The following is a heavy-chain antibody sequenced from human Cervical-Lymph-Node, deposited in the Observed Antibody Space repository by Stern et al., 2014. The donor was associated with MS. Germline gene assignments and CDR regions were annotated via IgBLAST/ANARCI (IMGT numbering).Heavy chain of an antibody. V-gene: IGHV3-30*01. D-gene: IGHD2-15*01. CDR2: ISYDGSNK. J-gene: IGHJ6*02. CDR1: GFTFSSYA. Sequence: DQLVESGGGVVQPGRSLRLSCAASGFTFSSYAMHWVRQAPGKGLEGVAVISYDGSNKYYADSVKGRFTISRDNSKNTLYLQMNSLRAEDTAVYYCAREPLYCSGGSCYNGMDVWGQGTTVTVSS. CDR3: AREPLYCSGGSCYNGMDV.